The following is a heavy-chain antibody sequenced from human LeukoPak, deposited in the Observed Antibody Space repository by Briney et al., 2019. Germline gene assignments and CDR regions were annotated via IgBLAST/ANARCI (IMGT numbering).Heavy chain of an antibody. V-gene: IGHV1-18*01. CDR2: ISAYNGNT. Sequence: GESLKISCKGSGYSFTSYGISWVRQAPGQGLEWMGWISAYNGNTNYAQKLQGRVTMTTDTSTSTAYMELRSLRSDDTAVYYCARDNAAAAYYFDYWGQGTLVTVSS. J-gene: IGHJ4*02. CDR1: GYSFTSYG. CDR3: ARDNAAAAYYFDY. D-gene: IGHD6-13*01.